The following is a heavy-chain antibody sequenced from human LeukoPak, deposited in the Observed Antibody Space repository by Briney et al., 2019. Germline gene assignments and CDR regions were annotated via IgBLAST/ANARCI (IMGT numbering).Heavy chain of an antibody. J-gene: IGHJ6*03. CDR2: ISSSGSTI. CDR1: GFTFSSYE. D-gene: IGHD6-13*01. V-gene: IGHV3-48*03. CDR3: ARGVLQLVRWAWGYYYYMDV. Sequence: PGGSLRLSCAASGFTFSSYEMNWVRQAPGKGLEWVSYISSSGSTIYYADSVKGRFTISRDNAKNSLYLQMNSLRAEDTAVYYCARGVLQLVRWAWGYYYYMDVWGKGTTVTISS.